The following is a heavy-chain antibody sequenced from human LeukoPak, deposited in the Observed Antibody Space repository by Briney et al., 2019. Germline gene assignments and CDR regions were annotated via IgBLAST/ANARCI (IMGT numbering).Heavy chain of an antibody. D-gene: IGHD1-26*01. CDR2: ISGSGGST. CDR1: GFTFSSYA. J-gene: IGHJ6*02. V-gene: IGHV3-23*01. Sequence: HPGGSLRLSCAASGFTFSSYAMSWVRQAPGKGLEWVSAISGSGGSTNYADSVKGRFTISRDNSKNTLYLQMNSLRAEDTAVYYCARDLSGATISYYYYGMDVWGQGTTVTVSS. CDR3: ARDLSGATISYYYYGMDV.